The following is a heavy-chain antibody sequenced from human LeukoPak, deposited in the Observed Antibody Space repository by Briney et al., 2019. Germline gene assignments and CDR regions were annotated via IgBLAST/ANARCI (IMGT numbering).Heavy chain of an antibody. J-gene: IGHJ4*02. CDR1: GFTFSSYS. D-gene: IGHD5-18*01. CDR2: ISSSSSYI. Sequence: GGSLRLSCAASGFTFSSYSMNWVHQAPGKGLEWVSSISSSSSYIYYADSVKGRFTISRDNAKNSLYLQMNSLRAEDTAVYYCARVAVDTAMVEYYFDYWGQGTLVTVSS. V-gene: IGHV3-21*01. CDR3: ARVAVDTAMVEYYFDY.